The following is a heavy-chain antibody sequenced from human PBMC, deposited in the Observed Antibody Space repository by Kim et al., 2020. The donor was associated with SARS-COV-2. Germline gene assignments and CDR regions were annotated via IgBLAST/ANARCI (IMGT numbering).Heavy chain of an antibody. CDR3: TSVPGTTLAFWDAFD. D-gene: IGHD1-1*01. CDR1: GVTFSGSA. CDR2: IRSKASSYAT. J-gene: IGHJ3*02. V-gene: IGHV3-73*01. Sequence: GGSLRLSCAASGVTFSGSALHWVRQASGTGLEWVGRIRSKASSYATTYPTSVKGRFTISRDDSKNTAYLQMNSLKTEDTAVDYCTSVPGTTLAFWDAFD.